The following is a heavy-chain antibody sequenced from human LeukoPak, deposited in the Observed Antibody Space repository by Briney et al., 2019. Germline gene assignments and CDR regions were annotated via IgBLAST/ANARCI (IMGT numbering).Heavy chain of an antibody. CDR2: FYHSGIT. CDR1: GFSFSSGYF. D-gene: IGHD6-13*01. Sequence: SETLSLTCRVSGFSFSSGYFWGWIRQPPGKGLEWIGSFYHSGITYYNPSLKSRVTISVEMSKNQFSLKLSSVTAADTAVYYCARGRKTRIAAAGTYYYYYYMDVWGKGTTVTVSS. V-gene: IGHV4-38-2*02. CDR3: ARGRKTRIAAAGTYYYYYYMDV. J-gene: IGHJ6*03.